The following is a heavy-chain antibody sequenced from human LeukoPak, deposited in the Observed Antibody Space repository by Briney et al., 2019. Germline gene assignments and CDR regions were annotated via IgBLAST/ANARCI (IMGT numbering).Heavy chain of an antibody. J-gene: IGHJ6*02. D-gene: IGHD2-2*01. Sequence: GSLRLSCAASGFTFSSYWMSWVRQAPGKGLEWVANIKQDGSEKYYVDSVKGRFTISRDNAKNSLYLQMNSLRAEDTAVYYCARDRRLGYCSSTSCYPYYYYGMDVWGQGTTVTVSS. V-gene: IGHV3-7*01. CDR2: IKQDGSEK. CDR1: GFTFSSYW. CDR3: ARDRRLGYCSSTSCYPYYYYGMDV.